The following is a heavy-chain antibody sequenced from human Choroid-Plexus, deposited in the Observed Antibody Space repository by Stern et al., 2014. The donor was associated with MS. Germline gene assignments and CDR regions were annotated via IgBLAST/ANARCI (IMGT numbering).Heavy chain of an antibody. V-gene: IGHV3-30*18. J-gene: IGHJ5*02. Sequence: VQLEESGGGVVQPGRPLRLSCVASGFTLGSFAMHWVRQAPGKGLEWVAGVSYDGSNKYYADSVKGRFTISRDNSQNTLYMQMSSLRPEDTAVYYCAKDRQYLTYFFDHWGQGSLVTVSS. CDR3: AKDRQYLTYFFDH. CDR1: GFTLGSFA. CDR2: VSYDGSNK. D-gene: IGHD2/OR15-2a*01.